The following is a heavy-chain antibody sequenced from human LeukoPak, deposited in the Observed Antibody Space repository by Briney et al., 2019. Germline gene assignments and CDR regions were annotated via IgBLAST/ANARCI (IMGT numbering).Heavy chain of an antibody. CDR3: ARAISGYSYGDYCFDH. J-gene: IGHJ4*02. CDR1: GGSISSYY. Sequence: SETLSLTCTVSGGSISSYYWSWIRQPPGKGLEWIGYIYYSGSTNYNPSLKSRVTISVDTSKNQFSLKLSSVTAADTAVYYCARAISGYSYGDYCFDHWGQGTLVTVSS. CDR2: IYYSGST. D-gene: IGHD5-18*01. V-gene: IGHV4-59*01.